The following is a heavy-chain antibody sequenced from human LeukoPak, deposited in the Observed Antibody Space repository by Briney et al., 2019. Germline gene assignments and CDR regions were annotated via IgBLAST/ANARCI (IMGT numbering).Heavy chain of an antibody. CDR3: ARVDYGDYAGEDY. V-gene: IGHV3-48*04. J-gene: IGHJ4*02. CDR2: ISSSSGTI. D-gene: IGHD4-17*01. Sequence: GGSLRLSCAASGFTFSRFSMNWVRQAPGKGLEWVSYISSSSGTIYYADSVKGRFTISRDNAQNPLYLQMNSLRAEDTAVYCCARVDYGDYAGEDYWGQGTLVTVSS. CDR1: GFTFSRFS.